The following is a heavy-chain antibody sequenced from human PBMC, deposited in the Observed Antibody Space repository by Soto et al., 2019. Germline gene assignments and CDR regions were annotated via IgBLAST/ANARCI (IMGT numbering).Heavy chain of an antibody. CDR3: ARGRETARYADY. D-gene: IGHD2-21*02. V-gene: IGHV3-33*01. CDR2: IWYDGSNK. J-gene: IGHJ4*02. Sequence: QVHLVESGGGVVQPGRSLRLSCAASGFTFSTYAMEWVRQAPGKGLEWVSLIWYDGSNKYYADSVKGRFTISRYNSKNTLYLHMNSLSANDTAVYYCARGRETARYADYWGQGTLVTVSS. CDR1: GFTFSTYA.